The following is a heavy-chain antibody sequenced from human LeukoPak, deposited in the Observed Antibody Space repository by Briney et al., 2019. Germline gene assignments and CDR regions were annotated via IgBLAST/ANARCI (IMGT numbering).Heavy chain of an antibody. CDR3: AKVGYCSGGGCHYYGMDV. D-gene: IGHD2-15*01. CDR2: ISYDGSNK. Sequence: GGSLRLSCAASGFTFSSYGMHWVRQAPGKGLEWVAVISYDGSNKYYADSVKGRSTISRDNSENTLFLQMNSLRAEDTAVYYCAKVGYCSGGGCHYYGMDVWGLGTTVTVSS. V-gene: IGHV3-30*18. CDR1: GFTFSSYG. J-gene: IGHJ6*02.